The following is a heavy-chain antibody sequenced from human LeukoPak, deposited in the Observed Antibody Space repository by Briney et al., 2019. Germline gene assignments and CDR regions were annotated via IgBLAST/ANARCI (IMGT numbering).Heavy chain of an antibody. Sequence: SVKVSCKASGGTFSSYAISWVRQAPGQGLEWMGGVIPIFGTANYAQKFQGRVTITADESTSTAYMELSSLRSEDTAVYYCARVKVPAAIHYWFDPWGQGTLVTVSS. CDR3: ARVKVPAAIHYWFDP. D-gene: IGHD2-2*02. CDR1: GGTFSSYA. J-gene: IGHJ5*02. CDR2: VIPIFGTA. V-gene: IGHV1-69*13.